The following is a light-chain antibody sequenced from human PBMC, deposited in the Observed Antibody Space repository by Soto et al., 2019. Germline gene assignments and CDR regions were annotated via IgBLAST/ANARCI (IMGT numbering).Light chain of an antibody. CDR2: GAS. CDR3: QQYNNWPCT. Sequence: EKGMTESPSTVSVPPGGRATLSCRASQRISDTLAWYQQKPGQAPRLLIYGASTRAPGFPARFSGSGSGTDFTLTISSLQSEDFAVYYCQQYNNWPCTFGQGTKVDI. V-gene: IGKV3-15*01. CDR1: QRISDT. J-gene: IGKJ1*01.